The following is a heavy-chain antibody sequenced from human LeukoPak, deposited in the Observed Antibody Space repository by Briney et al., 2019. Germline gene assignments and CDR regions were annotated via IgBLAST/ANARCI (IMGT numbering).Heavy chain of an antibody. CDR1: GGSISSGSYY. D-gene: IGHD3-22*01. Sequence: SQTLSLTCTVSGGSISSGSYYWSWIRQPAGKGLEWIGRIYTSGSTNYNPSLKSRVTISVDTSKNQFSLKLSSVTAADTAVYYCARIPAGYYDSSGYYVNWFDPWGQGTLVTVSS. J-gene: IGHJ5*02. V-gene: IGHV4-61*02. CDR2: IYTSGST. CDR3: ARIPAGYYDSSGYYVNWFDP.